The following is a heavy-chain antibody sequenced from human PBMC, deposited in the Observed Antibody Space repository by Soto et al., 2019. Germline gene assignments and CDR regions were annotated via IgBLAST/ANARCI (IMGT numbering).Heavy chain of an antibody. CDR3: ATSSDYSSSSRYYYYGMDV. CDR2: IYTSGST. Sequence: LSLTCTVSGGSISSYYWSWIRQPAGKGLEWIGRIYTSGSTNYNPSLKSRVTMSVDTSKNQFSLKLSSVTAADTAVYYCATSSDYSSSSRYYYYGMDVWGQGTTVTVSS. V-gene: IGHV4-4*07. J-gene: IGHJ6*02. CDR1: GGSISSYY. D-gene: IGHD6-6*01.